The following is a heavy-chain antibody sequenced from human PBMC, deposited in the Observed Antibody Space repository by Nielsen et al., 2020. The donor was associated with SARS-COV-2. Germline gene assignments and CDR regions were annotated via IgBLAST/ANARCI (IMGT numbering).Heavy chain of an antibody. CDR1: GFTFSSYD. J-gene: IGHJ6*02. CDR3: ARGSHYDILTGSYGMDV. D-gene: IGHD3-9*01. Sequence: GGSLRLSCAASGFTFSSYDMHWVRQATGKGLEWVSAIGTAGDTYYPGSVKGRFTISRENAKNSLYLQMNSLRAGDTAVYYCARGSHYDILTGSYGMDVWGQGTTVTVSS. CDR2: IGTAGDT. V-gene: IGHV3-13*01.